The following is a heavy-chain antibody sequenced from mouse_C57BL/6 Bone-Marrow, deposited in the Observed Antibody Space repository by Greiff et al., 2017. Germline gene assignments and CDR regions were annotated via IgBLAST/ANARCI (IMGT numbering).Heavy chain of an antibody. CDR2: IHPNSGST. D-gene: IGHD3-2*02. CDR1: GYTFTSYW. CDR3: ARDHSSGPWFAY. J-gene: IGHJ3*01. Sequence: VQLQQPGAELVKPGASVKLSCKASGYTFTSYWMHWVKQRPGQGLEWIGMIHPNSGSTNYNEKFKSKATLTVDKSSSTAYMQLSSLTSEDSAVYYCARDHSSGPWFAYWGQGTLVTVSA. V-gene: IGHV1-64*01.